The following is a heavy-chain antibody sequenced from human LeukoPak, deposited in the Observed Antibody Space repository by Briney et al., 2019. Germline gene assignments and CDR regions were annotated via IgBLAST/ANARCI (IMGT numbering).Heavy chain of an antibody. V-gene: IGHV3-23*01. J-gene: IGHJ4*02. CDR3: TKGDGGWYPIDS. CDR1: GFTFKEYG. D-gene: IGHD6-19*01. Sequence: GGSLRLSCAASGFTFKEYGMSWVRQAPGKGLEWVSTINDNGANTHYADSVKGRFTISRDSSKSTLFLQMNSLRADDTARYYCTKGDGGWYPIDSWGQGTLIIVSS. CDR2: INDNGANT.